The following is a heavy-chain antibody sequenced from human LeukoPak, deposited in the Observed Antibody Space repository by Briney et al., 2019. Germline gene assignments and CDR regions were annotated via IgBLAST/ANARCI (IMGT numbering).Heavy chain of an antibody. D-gene: IGHD5-12*01. J-gene: IGHJ4*02. CDR3: ARGGYRGYDYIDY. Sequence: ASVTVSFTASGYTFTSYGISWVRQAPGPGLEWMGWISAYNSNTNYAQKLQSRVTMTTDPSTSTAYMELRSLRSDDTAVYYWARGGYRGYDYIDYWGQGTLVTVSS. CDR2: ISAYNSNT. V-gene: IGHV1-18*04. CDR1: GYTFTSYG.